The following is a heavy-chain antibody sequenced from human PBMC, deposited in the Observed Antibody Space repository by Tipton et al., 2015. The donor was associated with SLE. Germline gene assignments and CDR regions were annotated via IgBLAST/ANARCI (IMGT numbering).Heavy chain of an antibody. Sequence: TLSLTCTVSGGSISSYYWSWIRQPPGKGLEWIGYIYYSGSTNYNPSLKSRVTISVDTSKNQFSLKLSSVTAADTAVYYCAREEHYYDSSGHLDYWGQGTLVTVSS. CDR3: AREEHYYDSSGHLDY. V-gene: IGHV4-59*01. D-gene: IGHD3-22*01. CDR2: IYYSGST. CDR1: GGSISSYY. J-gene: IGHJ4*02.